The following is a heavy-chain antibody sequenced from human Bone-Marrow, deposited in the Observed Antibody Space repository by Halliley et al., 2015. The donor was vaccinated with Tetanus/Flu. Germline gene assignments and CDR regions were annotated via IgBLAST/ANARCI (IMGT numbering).Heavy chain of an antibody. V-gene: IGHV3-53*01. CDR3: AAGVGMSDGAFDL. J-gene: IGHJ3*01. Sequence: WVSVIFASENTDYADAVKGRFTIARDKSKKAVYLQMNSLRVEDTAMYYCAAGVGMSDGAFDLWGQGAMVAVSS. CDR2: IFASENT. D-gene: IGHD2-21*01.